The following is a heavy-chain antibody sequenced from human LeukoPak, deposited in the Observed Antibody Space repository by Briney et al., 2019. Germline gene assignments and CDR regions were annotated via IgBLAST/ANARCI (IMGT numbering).Heavy chain of an antibody. J-gene: IGHJ4*02. CDR1: GYTFTSYG. CDR2: ISAYNGNT. CDR3: AREETYYDILTGYFLAGFFDY. V-gene: IGHV1-18*01. D-gene: IGHD3-9*01. Sequence: GASVKVSCKASGYTFTSYGISWVRQAPGQGLEWMGWISAYNGNTNYAQKLQGRVTMTTDTSTSTAYMELRSLRPDDTAVYYCAREETYYDILTGYFLAGFFDYWGQGTLVTVSS.